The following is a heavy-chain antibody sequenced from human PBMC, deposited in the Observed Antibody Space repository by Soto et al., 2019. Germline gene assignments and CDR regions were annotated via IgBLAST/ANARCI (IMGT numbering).Heavy chain of an antibody. D-gene: IGHD3-10*01. V-gene: IGHV4-34*01. CDR2: INHSGST. CDR3: ARDHSYYGSGSYYKRAVSYYGMDV. Sequence: PSETLSLTCAVYGGSFSGYYWSWIRQPPGKGLEWNGEINHSGSTNYNPSLKSRVTISVDTSKNQFSLKLSSVTAADTAVYYCARDHSYYGSGSYYKRAVSYYGMDVWGQGTTVTVSS. J-gene: IGHJ6*02. CDR1: GGSFSGYY.